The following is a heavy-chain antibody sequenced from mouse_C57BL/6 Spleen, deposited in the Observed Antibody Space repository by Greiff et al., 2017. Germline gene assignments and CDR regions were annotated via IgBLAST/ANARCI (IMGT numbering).Heavy chain of an antibody. CDR3: ALGGSHYCDY. Sequence: VQLQQSGPELVKPGASVKISCKASGYAFSSSWMNWVKQRPGKGLEWIGRLYPGDGDTNYNGKFKGKATLTADKSSSTAYMQLSSLTSEDSAVYFCALGGSHYCDYWGQGTTLTVAS. D-gene: IGHD1-1*02. CDR1: GYAFSSSW. V-gene: IGHV1-82*01. J-gene: IGHJ2*01. CDR2: LYPGDGDT.